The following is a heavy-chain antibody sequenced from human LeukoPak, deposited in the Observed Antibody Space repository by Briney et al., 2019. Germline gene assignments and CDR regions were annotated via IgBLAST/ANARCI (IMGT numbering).Heavy chain of an antibody. CDR2: IKQGGSEK. V-gene: IGHV3-7*01. CDR1: GFMFSSYW. Sequence: PGESLRLSCAASGFMFSSYWMNWVRQAPGKGLEWVANIKQGGSEKYYLDSVKGRFTISRDNAKNSVFLHMNNLRVEDTAVYYCAMAGCTEGPFDIDYWGQGTLVTVSP. J-gene: IGHJ4*02. CDR3: AMAGCTEGPFDIDY. D-gene: IGHD6-19*01.